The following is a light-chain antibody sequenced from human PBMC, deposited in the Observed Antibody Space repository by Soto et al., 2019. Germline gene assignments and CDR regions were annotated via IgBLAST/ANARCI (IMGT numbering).Light chain of an antibody. V-gene: IGKV3-11*01. Sequence: DIVLTQSPATLSLSPGDRATLSCRASQTVNTSLAWYQQKPGQAPRLLIYDASNRATDIPARFSASWSGTDFTLTISSLEPEDFAVYYCQQRSHWPTFGQGTKVEIK. CDR1: QTVNTS. CDR3: QQRSHWPT. CDR2: DAS. J-gene: IGKJ1*01.